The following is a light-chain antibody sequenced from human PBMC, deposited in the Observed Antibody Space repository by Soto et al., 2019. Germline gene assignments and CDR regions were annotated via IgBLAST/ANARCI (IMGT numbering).Light chain of an antibody. J-gene: IGLJ1*01. V-gene: IGLV2-14*01. CDR1: SSDVGAYNY. Sequence: QSALTQPASVSGSPGQSITISCTGTSSDVGAYNYVSWYQQHPGKAPKLMIYEVSNRPSGVSNRFSGSKSGNTASLTISGLQAEDEADYSGSSYTTYNTLYVFGTVTKVTVL. CDR3: SSYTTYNTLYV. CDR2: EVS.